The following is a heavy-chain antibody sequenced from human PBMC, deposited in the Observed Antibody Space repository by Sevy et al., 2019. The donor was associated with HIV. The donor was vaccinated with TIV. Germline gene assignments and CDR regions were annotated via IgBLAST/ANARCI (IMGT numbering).Heavy chain of an antibody. Sequence: GGSLRLSCAASGFTFSNVWMSWVRQAPGKGLEWVAVISYDGSNKYYADSVKGRFTISRDNSKNTLYLQMDSLRAEDTAVYYCARDRYYYDSSGYYGNWGQGTLVTVSS. D-gene: IGHD3-22*01. J-gene: IGHJ4*02. CDR2: ISYDGSNK. V-gene: IGHV3-30*03. CDR1: GFTFSNVW. CDR3: ARDRYYYDSSGYYGN.